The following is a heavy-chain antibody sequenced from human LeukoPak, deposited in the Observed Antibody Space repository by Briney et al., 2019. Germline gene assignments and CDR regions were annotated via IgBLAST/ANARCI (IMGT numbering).Heavy chain of an antibody. CDR1: GASISSDAYY. CDR3: VREASTSYYDSSGYYRQTETFDV. Sequence: SETLSLTCAVSGASISSDAYYWHWIRRSPGKGLEWVGFVYYSRRTNYNPSLKSRVTMSIDTSTNHVSLRLRSVTAADTAMYFCVREASTSYYDSSGYYRQTETFDVWGLGTMVTVSS. J-gene: IGHJ3*01. D-gene: IGHD3-22*01. V-gene: IGHV4-61*03. CDR2: VYYSRRT.